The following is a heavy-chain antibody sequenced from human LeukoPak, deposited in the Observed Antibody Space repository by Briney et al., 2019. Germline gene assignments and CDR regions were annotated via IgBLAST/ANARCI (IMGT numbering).Heavy chain of an antibody. CDR2: ISAYNGNT. V-gene: IGHV1-18*01. CDR3: ARDSPTVTAITYYGMDV. CDR1: GYTLTSYG. D-gene: IGHD4-11*01. Sequence: AASVKVSCKASGYTLTSYGISWVRQAPGQGLEWMGWISAYNGNTNYAQKLQGRVTMTTDTSTSTAYMELRSLRSDDTAVYYCARDSPTVTAITYYGMDVWGQGTTVTVSS. J-gene: IGHJ6*02.